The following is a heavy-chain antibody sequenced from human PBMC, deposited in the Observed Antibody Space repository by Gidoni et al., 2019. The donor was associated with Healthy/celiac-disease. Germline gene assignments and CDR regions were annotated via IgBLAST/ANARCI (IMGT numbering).Heavy chain of an antibody. CDR3: AKVVPNLSGSYFSYYYGMDV. D-gene: IGHD1-26*01. V-gene: IGHV3-23*01. CDR1: GFTFSLYA. Sequence: EVQLLESGGGLVQPGGSLGLSCASAGFTFSLYAFLRVRQAPGKGLEWVSAISGSGGSTYYADSVKGRFTISRDNSKNTLYLQMNSLRAEDTAVYYCAKVVPNLSGSYFSYYYGMDVWGQGTTVTVSS. J-gene: IGHJ6*02. CDR2: ISGSGGST.